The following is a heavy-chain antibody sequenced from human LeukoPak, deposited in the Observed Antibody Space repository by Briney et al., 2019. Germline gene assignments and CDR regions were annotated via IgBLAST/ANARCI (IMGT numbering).Heavy chain of an antibody. J-gene: IGHJ5*02. D-gene: IGHD6-19*01. Sequence: PSETLSLTCTVSGGSISSYYRSWIRQPPGKGLEWIGYIYYSGSTDYNPSLKSRVTISVDTSKNQFSLKLSSVTAADTAVYYCAITGYSSGWYWFDPWGQGTLVTVSS. CDR2: IYYSGST. CDR1: GGSISSYY. V-gene: IGHV4-59*08. CDR3: AITGYSSGWYWFDP.